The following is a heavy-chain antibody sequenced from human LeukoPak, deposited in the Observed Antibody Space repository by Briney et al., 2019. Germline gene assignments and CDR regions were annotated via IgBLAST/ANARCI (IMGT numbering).Heavy chain of an antibody. CDR2: IKTKTDGGTT. J-gene: IGHJ6*03. V-gene: IGHV3-15*01. D-gene: IGHD6-6*01. Sequence: GGSLRLSCAASGFAFSNAWMSWVRQAPGKGLEWVGRIKTKTDGGTTDNAAPVKGRFTMPTDDSKNTLYLQMNSLKTEDTAVYYCTTGLEYSTSYYYYMDVWGKGTTVTVSS. CDR1: GFAFSNAW. CDR3: TTGLEYSTSYYYYMDV.